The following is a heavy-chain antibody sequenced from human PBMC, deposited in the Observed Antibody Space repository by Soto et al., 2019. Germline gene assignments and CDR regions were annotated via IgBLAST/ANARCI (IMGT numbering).Heavy chain of an antibody. CDR2: IIPIFGTA. V-gene: IGHV1-69*01. Sequence: QVQLVQSGAEVKKPGSSVKVSCKASGGTFSSYAISWVRQAPGQGLEWMGGIIPIFGTANYAQKFQGRVTISADESTSTAYVELSSLRSEDTAVYYCARGPPGSRSWYWDFDLWGRGALVSVSS. J-gene: IGHJ2*01. D-gene: IGHD6-13*01. CDR3: ARGPPGSRSWYWDFDL. CDR1: GGTFSSYA.